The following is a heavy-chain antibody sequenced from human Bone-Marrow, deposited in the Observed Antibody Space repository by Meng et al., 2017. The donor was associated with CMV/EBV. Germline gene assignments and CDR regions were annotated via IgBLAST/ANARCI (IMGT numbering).Heavy chain of an antibody. Sequence: GSMRLSCTVSGGSISSSSYYWGWIRQPPGKGLEWIGSIYYSGSTYYNPSLKSRVTISVDTSNNQFSLKLSSVTAADTAVYYCAREGRGSGFWGQGTLVTVSS. D-gene: IGHD3-10*01. CDR2: IYYSGST. CDR3: AREGRGSGF. V-gene: IGHV4-39*07. J-gene: IGHJ4*02. CDR1: GGSISSSSYY.